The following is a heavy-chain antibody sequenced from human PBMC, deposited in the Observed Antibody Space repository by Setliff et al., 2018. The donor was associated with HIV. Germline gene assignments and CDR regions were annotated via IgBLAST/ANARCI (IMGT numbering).Heavy chain of an antibody. V-gene: IGHV5-51*01. CDR2: IYPGDSDA. J-gene: IGHJ6*02. CDR3: ARRGELALGSYGMDV. Sequence: GESLKISCKGFGYSFTNYWIGWVRQMPGRGLEWVGIIYPGDSDATYSPSFQGQATISVDKSISTAYLQWSSLKASDTAIYYCARRGELALGSYGMDVWGQGTTVTVSS. D-gene: IGHD3-10*01. CDR1: GYSFTNYW.